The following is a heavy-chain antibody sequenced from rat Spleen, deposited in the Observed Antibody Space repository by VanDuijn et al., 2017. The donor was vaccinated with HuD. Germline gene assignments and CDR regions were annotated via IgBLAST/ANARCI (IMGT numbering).Heavy chain of an antibody. D-gene: IGHD1-2*01. CDR2: INTGGGNT. V-gene: IGHV5-25*01. J-gene: IGHJ3*01. CDR1: GFTFSDYY. Sequence: EVQLVESDGGLVQPGRSLKLSCAASGFTFSDYYIAWVRQAPTKGLEWVASINTGGGNTYYRGSVKGRFTISRDNAKSTLYLQMNSLRSEDSATYYCTSYYYSTYIYVGWFAYWGQGTLVTVSS. CDR3: TSYYYSTYIYVGWFAY.